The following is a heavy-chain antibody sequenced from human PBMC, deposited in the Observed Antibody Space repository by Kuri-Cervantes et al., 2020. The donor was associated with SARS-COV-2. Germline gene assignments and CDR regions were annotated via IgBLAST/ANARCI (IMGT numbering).Heavy chain of an antibody. CDR2: INPSGGST. CDR1: GYTFTSYY. Sequence: ASVKVSCKASGYTFTSYYMHWVRQAPGQGLEWMGIINPSGGSTSYAQKFQGRVTMTRDTSTSTVHMELSRLRFDDTAVFYCARNRRTGGYSHGFDLWGQGTLVTVSS. CDR3: ARNRRTGGYSHGFDL. J-gene: IGHJ4*02. D-gene: IGHD5-18*01. V-gene: IGHV1-46*01.